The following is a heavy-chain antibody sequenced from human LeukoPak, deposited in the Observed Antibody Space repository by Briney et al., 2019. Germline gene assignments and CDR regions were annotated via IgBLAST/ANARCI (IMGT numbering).Heavy chain of an antibody. J-gene: IGHJ5*02. D-gene: IGHD4-23*01. V-gene: IGHV1-8*01. CDR3: ARDYGGNSGWFDP. CDR2: MNPNSGST. Sequence: ASVKVSCKASAYTFTSYDINWVRQAAGQGLEWLGWMNPNSGSTGYAQKFQGRVTLTRDTSIGTAYMELSSLRSEDTAVYYCARDYGGNSGWFDPWGQGTLVTVSS. CDR1: AYTFTSYD.